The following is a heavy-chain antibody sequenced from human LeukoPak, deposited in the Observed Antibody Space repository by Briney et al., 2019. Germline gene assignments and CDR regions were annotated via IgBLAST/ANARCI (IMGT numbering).Heavy chain of an antibody. CDR2: ISSSSSYI. Sequence: GGSLRLTCAASGFTFSSYSMNWVRQAPGKGLEWVSSISSSSSYIYYADSVKGRFTISRDNAKNSLYLRMNSLRAEDTAVYYCARVELAPYYYYMDVWGKGTTVTVSS. CDR1: GFTFSSYS. CDR3: ARVELAPYYYYMDV. D-gene: IGHD1-7*01. J-gene: IGHJ6*03. V-gene: IGHV3-21*01.